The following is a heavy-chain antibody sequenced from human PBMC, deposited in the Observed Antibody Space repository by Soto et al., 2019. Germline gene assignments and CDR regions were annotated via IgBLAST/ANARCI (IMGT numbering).Heavy chain of an antibody. Sequence: GGSLRLSCAASGFTFSNAWMSWVRQAPGKGLEWVGRIKSKTGGGTTDYAAPVKGRFTISRDDSKNTLYLQMNSLKTEDTAVYYCTTPLGDGYNYRDYWGQGTLVTVSS. D-gene: IGHD5-12*01. CDR3: TTPLGDGYNYRDY. J-gene: IGHJ4*02. CDR1: GFTFSNAW. CDR2: IKSKTGGGTT. V-gene: IGHV3-15*01.